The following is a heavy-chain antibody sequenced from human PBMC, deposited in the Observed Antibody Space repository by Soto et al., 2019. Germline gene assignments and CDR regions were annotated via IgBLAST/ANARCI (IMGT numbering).Heavy chain of an antibody. V-gene: IGHV3-30*18. CDR1: GFTFSRYG. D-gene: IGHD3-10*01. J-gene: IGHJ6*02. CDR2: ISYDGSNK. Sequence: GGSLRLSCAASGFTFSRYGMHWVRQAPGKGLEWVAVISYDGSNKYYADSVKGRFTISRDNSKNALYLQINSLRAEDTAVYYCAKDGFKAYYYYGMDVWGQGTTVTVSS. CDR3: AKDGFKAYYYYGMDV.